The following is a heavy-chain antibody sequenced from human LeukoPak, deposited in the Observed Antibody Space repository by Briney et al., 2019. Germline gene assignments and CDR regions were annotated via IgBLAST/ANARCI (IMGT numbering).Heavy chain of an antibody. CDR2: INPNSGGT. J-gene: IGHJ6*03. CDR3: ARGDPGTSNISHYYYYYYMDV. CDR1: GYTFTGYY. V-gene: IGHV1-2*06. D-gene: IGHD2-2*01. Sequence: ASVKVSCKASGYTFTGYYMHWVRQAPGQGLEWMGRINPNSGGTNYAEQLQGRVTMTRDTSISTAYMELSRLRSDDTAVYYCARGDPGTSNISHYYYYYYMDVWGKGTTITVSS.